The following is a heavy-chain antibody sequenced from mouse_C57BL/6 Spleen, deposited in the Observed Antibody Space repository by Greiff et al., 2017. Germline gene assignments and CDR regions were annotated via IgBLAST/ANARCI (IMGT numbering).Heavy chain of an antibody. V-gene: IGHV1-42*01. D-gene: IGHD2-14*01. CDR1: GYSFTGYY. CDR3: ARRGYVWYFDD. Sequence: VQLQQSGPELVKPGASVKISCKASGYSFTGYYMNWVKQSPGKSLEWIGEINPSNGGTTYNQKFKAKATLTVDKSSSTAYMQLQSLTSEDSAVYYCARRGYVWYFDDWGTGTTVTVSS. J-gene: IGHJ1*03. CDR2: INPSNGGT.